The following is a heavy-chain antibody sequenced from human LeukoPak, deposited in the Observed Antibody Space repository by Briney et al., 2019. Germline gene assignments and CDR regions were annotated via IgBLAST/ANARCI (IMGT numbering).Heavy chain of an antibody. CDR2: IKQDGGEK. CDR3: AREGSLWFGESKADS. CDR1: GFTFSSYW. V-gene: IGHV3-7*04. J-gene: IGHJ4*02. Sequence: GGSLRLSCVASGFTFSSYWMSWVRQAPGRGLEWVANIKQDGGEKYYVDSVKGRFTISRDNAKNSLYLQMNCLRVDDTAVYYCAREGSLWFGESKADSWGQGTLVTVSS. D-gene: IGHD3-10*01.